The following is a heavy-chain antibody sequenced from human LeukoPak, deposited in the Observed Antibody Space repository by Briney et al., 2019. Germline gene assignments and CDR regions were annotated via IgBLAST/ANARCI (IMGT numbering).Heavy chain of an antibody. CDR3: AKEQSGYDLYLADY. D-gene: IGHD5-12*01. CDR2: ISRSGGST. V-gene: IGHV3-23*01. CDR1: GFTFTSYA. J-gene: IGHJ4*02. Sequence: GGSLRLSCAASGFTFTSYAMSWVRQAPGKGLEWVSAISRSGGSTFYADSVKGRFTISRDDSKNTLYLQMNSLRAEDTAVYYCAKEQSGYDLYLADYWGQGTLVTVSS.